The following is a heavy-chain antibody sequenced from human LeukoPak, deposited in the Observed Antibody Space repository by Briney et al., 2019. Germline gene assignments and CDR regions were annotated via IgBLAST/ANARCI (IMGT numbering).Heavy chain of an antibody. V-gene: IGHV3-48*03. Sequence: GGSLRLSCAASGFTFSNYEMNWVRQAPGKGLEWVSYISSSGRTICYADSVKGRFTISRDNAKNSPYLQMSSLRTEDTAVYYCSSSTAIGYWGQGTLVTVSS. CDR3: SSSTAIGY. CDR2: ISSSGRTI. J-gene: IGHJ4*02. CDR1: GFTFSNYE.